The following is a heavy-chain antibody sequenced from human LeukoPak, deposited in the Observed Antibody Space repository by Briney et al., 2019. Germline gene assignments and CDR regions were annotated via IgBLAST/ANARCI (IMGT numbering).Heavy chain of an antibody. CDR1: GFTFTSSA. D-gene: IGHD3-10*01. Sequence: TSVKVSCKASGFTFTSSAVQWVRQARGQRLEWIGWIVVGSGNTNYAQKFQERVTITRDMSTSTAYMELSSPRSEDTAVYYCAADSPRGYGMDVWGKGTTVTVSS. V-gene: IGHV1-58*01. CDR3: AADSPRGYGMDV. CDR2: IVVGSGNT. J-gene: IGHJ6*04.